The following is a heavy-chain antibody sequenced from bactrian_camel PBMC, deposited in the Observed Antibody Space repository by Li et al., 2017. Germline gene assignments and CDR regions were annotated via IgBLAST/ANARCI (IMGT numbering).Heavy chain of an antibody. V-gene: IGHV3S53*01. CDR2: IAIDGRT. CDR1: GFTSNRYR. D-gene: IGHD5*01. J-gene: IGHJ4*01. Sequence: HVQLVESGGGSVQAGGSLRLSCAASGFTSNRYRMGWFRQAPGKEREGVGTIAIDGRTIYADSVKGRFTISKARNTLYLQMNSLKPEDTAMYYCAADDRRGYCDVWSTYDYPDYGQGTQVTVS.